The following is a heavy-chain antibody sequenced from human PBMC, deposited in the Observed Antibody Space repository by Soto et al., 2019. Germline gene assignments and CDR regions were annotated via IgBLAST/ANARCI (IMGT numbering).Heavy chain of an antibody. Sequence: LSLTCTVSGGSISSSSYYWGWIRQPPGKGLEWIGSIYYSGSTYYNPSLKSRVTISVDTSKNQFSLKLSSVTAADTAVYYCARLAIFGVVNGAWSDPWGQGTLVTVSS. V-gene: IGHV4-39*01. CDR3: ARLAIFGVVNGAWSDP. J-gene: IGHJ5*02. D-gene: IGHD3-3*01. CDR2: IYYSGST. CDR1: GGSISSSSYY.